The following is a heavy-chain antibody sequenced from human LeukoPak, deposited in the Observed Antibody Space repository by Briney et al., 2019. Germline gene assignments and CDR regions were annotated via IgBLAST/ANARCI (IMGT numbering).Heavy chain of an antibody. D-gene: IGHD6-6*01. Sequence: GGSLRLSCTASGFTFANYAMSWVRQAPGKGLEWVSATGGSGVITFYADSVKGRFNISRDNSKNTLYLQMNSLRAEDTAVYYCAKRSIAHWYFDLWGRGTLVTVSS. V-gene: IGHV3-23*01. CDR2: TGGSGVIT. CDR1: GFTFANYA. CDR3: AKRSIAHWYFDL. J-gene: IGHJ2*01.